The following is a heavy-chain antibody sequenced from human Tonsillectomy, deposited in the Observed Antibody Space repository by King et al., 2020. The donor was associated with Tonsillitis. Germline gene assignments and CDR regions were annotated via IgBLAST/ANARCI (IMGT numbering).Heavy chain of an antibody. V-gene: IGHV3-48*03. CDR3: ARIAQWGIYYFDY. Sequence: VQLVESGGGLEQPGGSLRLSCAGSGFTFSSYEMNWVRQAPGKGLEWISYITSSGRTIYYADSVKGRFTISRDNAKNSLYLQMNSLRADDTAVYYCARIAQWGIYYFDYWGQGTLVTVSS. CDR1: GFTFSSYE. J-gene: IGHJ4*02. D-gene: IGHD3-16*01. CDR2: ITSSGRTI.